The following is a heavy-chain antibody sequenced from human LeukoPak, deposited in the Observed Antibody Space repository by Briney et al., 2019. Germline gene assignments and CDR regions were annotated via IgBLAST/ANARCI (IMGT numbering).Heavy chain of an antibody. Sequence: GGSLRLSCAASGFTFSSYSMNWVRQAPGKGLEWVSSISSSSSYIYYADSVKGRFTISRDNAKNSLYLQMNSLRAEDTAAYYCARVRSGGTTDPFDYWGQGTLVTVSS. CDR1: GFTFSSYS. V-gene: IGHV3-21*01. J-gene: IGHJ4*02. CDR3: ARVRSGGTTDPFDY. CDR2: ISSSSSYI. D-gene: IGHD4-11*01.